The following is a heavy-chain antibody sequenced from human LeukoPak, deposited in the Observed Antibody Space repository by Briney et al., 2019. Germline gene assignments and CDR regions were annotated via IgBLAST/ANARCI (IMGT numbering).Heavy chain of an antibody. CDR3: ASMKRGYSYGHFDY. D-gene: IGHD5-18*01. V-gene: IGHV4-61*02. Sequence: SGTLSLTCTVSGGSISSGSYYWSWIRQPAGKGLEWIGRIYTSGSTNYNPSLKSRVTISVDTSKNQFSLKLSSVTAADTAVYYCASMKRGYSYGHFDYWGQGTLVTVSS. J-gene: IGHJ4*02. CDR1: GGSISSGSYY. CDR2: IYTSGST.